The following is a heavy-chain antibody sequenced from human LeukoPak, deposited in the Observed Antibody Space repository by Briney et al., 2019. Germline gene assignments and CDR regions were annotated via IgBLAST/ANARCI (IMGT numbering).Heavy chain of an antibody. D-gene: IGHD4-11*01. V-gene: IGHV3-21*06. Sequence: GGSLKLSCEASDFTFTISEMQWLRQAPGKGLEWLGSISNSGDYKVYADSVKGRFTISRDNTQNSLYLQMNNLRADDTAVYYCARILYSSLPKGNWFDPWGQGTLVTVSS. CDR3: ARILYSSLPKGNWFDP. J-gene: IGHJ5*02. CDR2: ISNSGDYK. CDR1: DFTFTISE.